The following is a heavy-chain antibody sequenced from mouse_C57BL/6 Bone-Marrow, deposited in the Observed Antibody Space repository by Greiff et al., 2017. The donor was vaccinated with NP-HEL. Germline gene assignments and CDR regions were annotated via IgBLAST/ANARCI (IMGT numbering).Heavy chain of an antibody. D-gene: IGHD1-1*01. J-gene: IGHJ2*01. V-gene: IGHV1-69*01. CDR2: IDPSDSYT. Sequence: QVQLQQPGAELVMPGASVKLSCKASGSTFTSYWMPWVKQRPGQGLEWIGEIDPSDSYTNYNQKFKGKSTLTVDKSSSTAYMQLSSLTSEDSAVYYCARGVYYYGSSYYCDYWGQGTTLTVSS. CDR3: ARGVYYYGSSYYCDY. CDR1: GSTFTSYW.